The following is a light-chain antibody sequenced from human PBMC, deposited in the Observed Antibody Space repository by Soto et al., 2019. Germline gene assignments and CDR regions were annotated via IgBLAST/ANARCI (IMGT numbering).Light chain of an antibody. J-gene: IGKJ3*01. Sequence: DLQMTQSPSSLSASVGARVSITCQASQDIRTSLSWFQHKPGRAPKLLIYGASYLETGVPSRFRGSVSGTDFTFTITSLQHEDIATYYCQHYNNLPPFTFGPGTIVDIK. CDR2: GAS. CDR3: QHYNNLPPFT. CDR1: QDIRTS. V-gene: IGKV1-33*01.